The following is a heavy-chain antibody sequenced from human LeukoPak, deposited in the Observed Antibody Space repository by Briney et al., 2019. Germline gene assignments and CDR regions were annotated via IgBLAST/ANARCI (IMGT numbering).Heavy chain of an antibody. Sequence: SETLSLTCTVSGGSISSSSYYWGWIRQPPGKGLEWIGSIYYSGSTYYNPSLKSRVTISVDTSKNQFSLKLSSVTAADTAVYYCARHVVVVAADYFDYWGQGTLVTVSS. V-gene: IGHV4-39*01. J-gene: IGHJ4*02. CDR1: GGSISSSSYY. CDR2: IYYSGST. D-gene: IGHD2-15*01. CDR3: ARHVVVVAADYFDY.